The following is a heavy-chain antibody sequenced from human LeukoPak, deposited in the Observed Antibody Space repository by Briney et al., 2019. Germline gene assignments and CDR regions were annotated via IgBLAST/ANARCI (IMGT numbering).Heavy chain of an antibody. CDR2: IYYSGST. CDR1: GGSISSYY. D-gene: IGHD3-10*01. V-gene: IGHV4-59*08. J-gene: IGHJ4*02. CDR3: ARRNLWFGELGLDY. Sequence: SETLSLTCTVSGGSISSYYWSWIRQPPGKGLEWIGYIYYSGSTNYNPSLKSRVTISVDTSKSQFSLKPSSVTAADTAVYYCARRNLWFGELGLDYWGQGTLVTVSS.